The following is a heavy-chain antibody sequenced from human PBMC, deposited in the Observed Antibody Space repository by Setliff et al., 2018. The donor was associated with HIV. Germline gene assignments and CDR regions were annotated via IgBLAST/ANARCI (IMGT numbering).Heavy chain of an antibody. CDR2: IYHTGKT. J-gene: IGHJ3*02. D-gene: IGHD2-15*01. V-gene: IGHV4-39*01. CDR1: GGSDSTSSYS. CDR3: GRLGGYCAPSRCYGYNAFDI. Sequence: SETLSLTCTVSGGSDSTSSYSWGWIRQPPEKGLEWIGNIYHTGKTYYNSSLNSRVTIAVDTSKDQFSLNMSTVTAADTAVYYSGRLGGYCAPSRCYGYNAFDIWGPGTMVTVSS.